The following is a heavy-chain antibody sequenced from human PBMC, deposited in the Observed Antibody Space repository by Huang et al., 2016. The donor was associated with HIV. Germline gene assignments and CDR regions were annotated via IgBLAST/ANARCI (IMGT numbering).Heavy chain of an antibody. J-gene: IGHJ4*02. V-gene: IGHV4-59*01. D-gene: IGHD3-3*01. CDR2: IYSSGIT. CDR3: ARLSGVDYFDS. CDR1: DDSIDNYY. Sequence: QVQLQESGPGLLRPSETLSLTCTVSDDSIDNYYWSWIRQPPGKRLEWIGYIYSSGITDYNPSLRSRVIMSTDASKSQVSLTLTSVTAADTAVYYCARLSGVDYFDSWGQGTLVTVSS.